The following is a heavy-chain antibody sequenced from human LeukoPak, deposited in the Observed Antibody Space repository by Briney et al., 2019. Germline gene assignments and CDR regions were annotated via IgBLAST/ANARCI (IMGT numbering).Heavy chain of an antibody. D-gene: IGHD4-17*01. CDR2: IYHSGST. J-gene: IGHJ4*02. Sequence: SETLSLTCTVSGYSISSGYYWGWIRQPPGKGLEWIGSIYHSGSTYYNPSLKSRVTISVDTSKNQFSLKLSSVTAADTAVYYCASMDYGDYVDYWGQGTLVTVSS. CDR3: ASMDYGDYVDY. CDR1: GYSISSGYY. V-gene: IGHV4-38-2*02.